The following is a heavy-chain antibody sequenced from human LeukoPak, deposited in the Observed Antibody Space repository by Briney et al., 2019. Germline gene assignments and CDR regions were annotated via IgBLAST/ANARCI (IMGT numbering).Heavy chain of an antibody. J-gene: IGHJ4*02. CDR2: IYRCGCK. V-gene: IGHV3-53*01. Sequence: GGPLRLSCTASGFTVSSNYIIWLPEAPGRAREWVSVIYRCGCKYSADCVKGRFTLSRDKSNNTLYLQTNSLRAEDTAVYYCAREWGGWYLDCWGQGTLVTVSS. CDR3: AREWGGWYLDC. D-gene: IGHD3-16*01. CDR1: GFTVSSNY.